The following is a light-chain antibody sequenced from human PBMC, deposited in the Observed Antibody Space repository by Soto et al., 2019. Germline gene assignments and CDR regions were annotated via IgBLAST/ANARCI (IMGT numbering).Light chain of an antibody. V-gene: IGKV1-39*01. CDR2: AAS. CDR1: QSISSY. CDR3: QQTYSTPQS. Sequence: DIPMTQSPSSLSASVGDRVTITCRASQSISSYLNWYQQKPGKAPKLLIYAASSLQSGVPSRFSGSGSGTDFTLTISSLQPEDFATYYCQQTYSTPQSFGGGTKVEI. J-gene: IGKJ4*01.